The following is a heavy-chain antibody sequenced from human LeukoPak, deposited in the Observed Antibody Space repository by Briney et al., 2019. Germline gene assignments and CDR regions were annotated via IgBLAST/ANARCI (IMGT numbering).Heavy chain of an antibody. J-gene: IGHJ4*02. V-gene: IGHV1-2*02. D-gene: IGHD6-19*01. CDR3: AREGSGWYGNFDY. CDR1: GYTFTGNY. CDR2: INPSSGGT. Sequence: ASVKVSCKASGYTFTGNYIHWVRQAPGQGLEWMGLINPSSGGTNYAQEFQGRVTMTRDTSISTAYMEVSRLRSDDTAVYYCAREGSGWYGNFDYWGQGTLVTVSS.